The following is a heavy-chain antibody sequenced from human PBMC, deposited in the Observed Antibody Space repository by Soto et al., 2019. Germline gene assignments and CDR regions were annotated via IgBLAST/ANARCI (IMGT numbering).Heavy chain of an antibody. CDR1: GFTFSSYA. J-gene: IGHJ4*02. CDR3: VKEGYMRSDWYGEFDY. D-gene: IGHD6-19*01. Sequence: PGGSLRLSCSASGFTFSSYAMHWVRQAPGKGLEYVSAISSNGGRTYYADFVKGRFTMSRDNSKNTPYLQMGSLRADDTAVYYCVKEGYMRSDWYGEFDYWGQGTLVTVSS. V-gene: IGHV3-64D*06. CDR2: ISSNGGRT.